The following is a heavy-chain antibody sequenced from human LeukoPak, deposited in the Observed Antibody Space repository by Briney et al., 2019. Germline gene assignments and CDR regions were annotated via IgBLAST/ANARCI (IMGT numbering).Heavy chain of an antibody. V-gene: IGHV1-2*02. CDR3: ATKKYSGSFYAF. D-gene: IGHD1-26*01. CDR1: VYSSTDYY. Sequence: ASVSVSCTPSVYSSTDYYIYWVRQAPGQGVGWMGWIKPNSGDTNYIQKFEGRVTMTRDTSISTAYMELSSLRSDDTAVYYCATKKYSGSFYAFWGQGTLVTVSS. J-gene: IGHJ4*02. CDR2: IKPNSGDT.